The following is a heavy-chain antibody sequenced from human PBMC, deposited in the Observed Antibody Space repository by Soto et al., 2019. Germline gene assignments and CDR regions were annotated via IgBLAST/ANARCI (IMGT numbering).Heavy chain of an antibody. CDR2: IIPIFGTA. Sequence: GASVKVSCKASGGTFSSYAISWVGQAPGQGLEWMGGIIPIFGTANYAQKFQGRVTITADKSTSTAYMELSSLRSEDTAVYYCARDSYSNFQFDPWGQGTLVTVSS. CDR3: ARDSYSNFQFDP. V-gene: IGHV1-69*06. J-gene: IGHJ5*02. D-gene: IGHD4-4*01. CDR1: GGTFSSYA.